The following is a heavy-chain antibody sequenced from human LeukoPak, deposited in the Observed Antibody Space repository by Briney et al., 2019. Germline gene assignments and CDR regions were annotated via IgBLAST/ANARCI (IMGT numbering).Heavy chain of an antibody. J-gene: IGHJ4*02. V-gene: IGHV3-7*03. Sequence: GGSLRLSCTASGFTFSNYWMTWVRQAPGKGLEWVANIKHDGSEKSHADSVKGRFTISRDNAENSLYLQMNSLRVEDTAVYYRAKEGNWNFDFWGQGTLVTVSS. CDR2: IKHDGSEK. D-gene: IGHD1-1*01. CDR3: AKEGNWNFDF. CDR1: GFTFSNYW.